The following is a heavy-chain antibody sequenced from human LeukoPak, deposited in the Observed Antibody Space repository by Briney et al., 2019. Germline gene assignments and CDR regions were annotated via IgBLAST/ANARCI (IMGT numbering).Heavy chain of an antibody. J-gene: IGHJ4*02. D-gene: IGHD4-17*01. CDR2: INPNSGDT. V-gene: IGHV1-2*06. Sequence: ASVKVSCKASGYTFTDYYMYWVRQAPGQGLEWMGRINPNSGDTFYAQKFQGRVTMTRDTSISTAYMELGRLRSDDTAVYYCARVMKATVRTSNFDYWGQGTLVTVSS. CDR3: ARVMKATVRTSNFDY. CDR1: GYTFTDYY.